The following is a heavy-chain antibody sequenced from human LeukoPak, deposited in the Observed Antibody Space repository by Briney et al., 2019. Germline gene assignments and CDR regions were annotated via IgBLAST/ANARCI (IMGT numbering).Heavy chain of an antibody. CDR1: GFAFSSYA. D-gene: IGHD6-13*01. Sequence: GGSLRLSCAASGFAFSSYAMTWVRQAPGKGLEWVSTLSGSGSNAYYADSVKGRFSISRDNSQSTLYLQMNSLRAEDTAVYYCAKFRAAAGPRDFDYWGQGTLVTVSS. V-gene: IGHV3-23*01. CDR2: LSGSGSNA. CDR3: AKFRAAAGPRDFDY. J-gene: IGHJ4*02.